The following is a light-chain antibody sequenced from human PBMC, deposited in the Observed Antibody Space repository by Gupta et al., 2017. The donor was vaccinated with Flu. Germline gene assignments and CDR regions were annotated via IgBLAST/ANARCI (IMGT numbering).Light chain of an antibody. Sequence: DIQLTQSPYFLSAAVGDRVTITCRASQDFDSDLAWYQQKPGKAPKLLIYTASILESGVPSRFSGSKSGTEFTLTVSSLQPEDFAGYYCQQLNSFPLTFGGGTKVEIK. J-gene: IGKJ4*01. CDR1: QDFDSD. V-gene: IGKV1-9*01. CDR2: TAS. CDR3: QQLNSFPLT.